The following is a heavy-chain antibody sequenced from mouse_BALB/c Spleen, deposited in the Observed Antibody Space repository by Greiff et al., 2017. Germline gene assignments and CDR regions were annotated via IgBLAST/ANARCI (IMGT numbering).Heavy chain of an antibody. J-gene: IGHJ2*01. CDR2: IWAGGST. CDR1: GFSLTSYG. V-gene: IGHV2-9*02. Sequence: QVQLKESGPGLVAPSQSLSITCTVSGFSLTSYGVHWVRQPPGKGLEWLGVIWAGGSTNYNSALMSRLSISKDNSKSQVFLKMNSLQTDDTAMYYCARGLDYDDDEGGDYFDYWGQGTTLTVSS. CDR3: ARGLDYDDDEGGDYFDY. D-gene: IGHD2-4*01.